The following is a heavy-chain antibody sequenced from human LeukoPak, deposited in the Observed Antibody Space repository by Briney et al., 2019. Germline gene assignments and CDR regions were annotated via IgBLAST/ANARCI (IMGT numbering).Heavy chain of an antibody. CDR2: IRYDGSNK. Sequence: GGSLRLSCAASGFTFSSYGMHWVRQDPGKGLEWVAFIRYDGSNKYYADSVKGRFTISRDNSKNTLYLQMNSLRAEDTAVYYCAKXGXMVXGVITYYFDYWGQGTLVTVSS. D-gene: IGHD3-10*01. CDR3: AKXGXMVXGVITYYFDY. V-gene: IGHV3-30*02. J-gene: IGHJ4*02. CDR1: GFTFSSYG.